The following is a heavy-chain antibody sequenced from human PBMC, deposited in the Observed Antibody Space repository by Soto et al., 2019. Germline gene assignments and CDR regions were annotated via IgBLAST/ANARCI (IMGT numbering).Heavy chain of an antibody. CDR3: ARDPWAADY. Sequence: EVQLVESGGGLVQPGGSLRLSCAASGFTVSTKYMSWVRQAPGKGLEWVSVIYSGGSTFYADSVRGRFTIARDNPKNTVNLQMTSLRAEDTAVYYCARDPWAADYWGQGTLVTVSS. CDR1: GFTVSTKY. CDR2: IYSGGST. J-gene: IGHJ4*02. V-gene: IGHV3-66*01. D-gene: IGHD3-16*01.